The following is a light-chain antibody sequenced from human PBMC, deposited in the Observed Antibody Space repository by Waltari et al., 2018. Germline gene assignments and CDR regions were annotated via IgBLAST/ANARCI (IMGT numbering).Light chain of an antibody. CDR2: GAY. V-gene: IGKV3-20*01. Sequence: EIVLTQSPGTLSLSPGDRATLSCRARQSVSRDYLAWYQQKPGQAPRLLIYGAYSRATGIPDRFSGSGSGTDFTLTISRLEPEDSAVYYCQHYDRSPLYTFGQGTKLEIK. J-gene: IGKJ2*01. CDR3: QHYDRSPLYT. CDR1: QSVSRDY.